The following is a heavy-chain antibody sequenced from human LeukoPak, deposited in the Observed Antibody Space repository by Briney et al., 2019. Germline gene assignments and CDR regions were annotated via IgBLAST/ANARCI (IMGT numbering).Heavy chain of an antibody. CDR3: ARHEFDSGSLPYFDY. J-gene: IGHJ4*02. CDR2: IYYSGST. D-gene: IGHD3-10*01. Sequence: PSETLSLTCTVSGGSITSSTDYWGWIRQPPGKGLEWIGSIYYSGSTYYSPSLKSRVTISVDSSKNQFSLKLSAVTAADTAVYYCARHEFDSGSLPYFDYWGQGILVTVSS. V-gene: IGHV4-39*01. CDR1: GGSITSSTDY.